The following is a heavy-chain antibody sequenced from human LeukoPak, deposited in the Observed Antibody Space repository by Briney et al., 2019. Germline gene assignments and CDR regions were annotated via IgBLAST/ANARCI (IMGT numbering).Heavy chain of an antibody. CDR3: ARFGSPSTEFDS. V-gene: IGHV5-51*01. Sequence: GESLKISCKGSGYSFTNYWLGWVRRMPGKGLEWMGIIYPGDSDTRYSPSFQGQVTFSADKSISTAYLQWSSLKASDTAIYYCARFGSPSTEFDSWGQGTLVTVSS. J-gene: IGHJ4*02. CDR1: GYSFTNYW. D-gene: IGHD4-11*01. CDR2: IYPGDSDT.